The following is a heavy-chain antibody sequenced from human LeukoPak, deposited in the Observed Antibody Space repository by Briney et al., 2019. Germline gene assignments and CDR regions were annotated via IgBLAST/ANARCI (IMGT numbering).Heavy chain of an antibody. J-gene: IGHJ5*02. Sequence: PGRSLRLSCAASGFTFSSYAMHWVRQAPGKGLEWVAVISYDGSNKYYADSVKGRFTISRDNAKNSLYLQMNSLRAEDTAVYSCARGADGVSSNSRGWFDPWGQGTLVTVSS. CDR2: ISYDGSNK. CDR3: ARGADGVSSNSRGWFDP. CDR1: GFTFSSYA. D-gene: IGHD2-15*01. V-gene: IGHV3-30*04.